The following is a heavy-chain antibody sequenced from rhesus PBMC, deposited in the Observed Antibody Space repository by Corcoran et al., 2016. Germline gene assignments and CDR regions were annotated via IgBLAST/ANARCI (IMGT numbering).Heavy chain of an antibody. CDR3: ARGRRNSGYSYEYFEF. Sequence: QVQLVQSGAEVKKPGASVKFSCKASGFTFGSYAISWVRRAPGQGLGGVIRSVGRTNDADKGRGRVTSTADTSTSTAYRELSSLRSEDTAVYYGARGRRNSGYSYEYFEFWGQGALVTVSS. D-gene: IGHD5-24*01. V-gene: IGHV1S10*01. J-gene: IGHJ1*01. CDR2: VIRSVGRT. CDR1: GFTFGSYA.